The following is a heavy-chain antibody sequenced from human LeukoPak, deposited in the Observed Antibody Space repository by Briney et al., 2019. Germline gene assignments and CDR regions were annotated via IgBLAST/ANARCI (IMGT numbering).Heavy chain of an antibody. D-gene: IGHD3-22*01. J-gene: IGHJ3*02. CDR1: GGPISRYY. V-gene: IGHV4-4*07. CDR2: IYTRGSP. Sequence: PSETLSLTCTVSGGPISRYYWSWIRQPAGKGLEWIGRIYTRGSPNYNTSLKRRVTMSVDTSKNQFSLKLSSVTAADTAVYYCASHITMITPEPGAFDIWGQGTMVTVSS. CDR3: ASHITMITPEPGAFDI.